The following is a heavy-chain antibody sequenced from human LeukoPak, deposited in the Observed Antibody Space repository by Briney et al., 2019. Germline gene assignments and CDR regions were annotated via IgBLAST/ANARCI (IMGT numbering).Heavy chain of an antibody. Sequence: GASVKVSCKASGYTFTSYGISWVRQAPGQGLEWMGWINPNSGGTNYAQKFQGRVTMTRDTSISTAYMELSRLRSDDTAVYYCARDRAGAFDIWGQGTMVTVSS. J-gene: IGHJ3*02. CDR3: ARDRAGAFDI. CDR2: INPNSGGT. CDR1: GYTFTSYG. D-gene: IGHD6-13*01. V-gene: IGHV1-2*02.